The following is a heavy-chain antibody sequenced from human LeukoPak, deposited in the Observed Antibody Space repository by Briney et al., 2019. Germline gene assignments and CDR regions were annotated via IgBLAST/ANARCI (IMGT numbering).Heavy chain of an antibody. J-gene: IGHJ4*02. CDR1: EYSFPNYC. D-gene: IGHD6-13*01. V-gene: IGHV5-51*01. CDR3: AIGRGGQQLGDY. CDR2: IYPDDSDA. Sequence: GESLKISCKHSEYSFPNYCIGWVRQMPGKGLEWMGIIYPDDSDARYSPSFQGQVTISADKSISTAYLQWSSLKASDTAMYYCAIGRGGQQLGDYWGQGTLVTVSS.